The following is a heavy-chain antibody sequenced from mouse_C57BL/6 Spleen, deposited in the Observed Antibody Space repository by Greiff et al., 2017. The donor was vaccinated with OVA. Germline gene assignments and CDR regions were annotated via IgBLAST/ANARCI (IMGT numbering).Heavy chain of an antibody. V-gene: IGHV5-17*01. CDR2: ISSGSSTI. D-gene: IGHD1-1*01. Sequence: VESGGGLVKPGGSLKLSCAASGFTFSDYGMHWVRQAPEKGLEWVAYISSGSSTIYYADTVKGRFTISRDNAKNTLFLQMTSLRSEDTAMYYCARPRSSSYYYAMDYWGQGTSVTVSS. J-gene: IGHJ4*01. CDR3: ARPRSSSYYYAMDY. CDR1: GFTFSDYG.